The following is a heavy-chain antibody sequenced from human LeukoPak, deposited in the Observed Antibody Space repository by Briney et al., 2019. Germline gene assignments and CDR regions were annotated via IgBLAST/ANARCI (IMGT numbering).Heavy chain of an antibody. V-gene: IGHV4-4*07. J-gene: IGHJ4*02. Sequence: SETLSLTCTVTGGSISSYYWSWIRQPAGKGLEWIGRIYTSGSTNYNPSLKSRVTMSVDTSKNQFSLKLSSVTAADTAVYYCARAYSSGWYSGYFDYWGQGTLVTVSS. D-gene: IGHD6-19*01. CDR1: GGSISSYY. CDR3: ARAYSSGWYSGYFDY. CDR2: IYTSGST.